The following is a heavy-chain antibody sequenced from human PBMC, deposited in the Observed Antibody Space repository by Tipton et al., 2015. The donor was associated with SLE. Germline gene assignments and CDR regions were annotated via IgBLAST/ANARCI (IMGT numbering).Heavy chain of an antibody. CDR1: GYSISSGYY. J-gene: IGHJ3*02. D-gene: IGHD3-22*01. CDR3: ARANDSSAPGTFDI. V-gene: IGHV4-38-2*01. Sequence: TLSLTCAVSGYSISSGYYWGWIRQPPGKGLEWIGSIYHSGSTYYNPSLKSRVTISVDTSKNQFSLKLSSVTAADTAVYYCARANDSSAPGTFDIWGQGTMVTVSS. CDR2: IYHSGST.